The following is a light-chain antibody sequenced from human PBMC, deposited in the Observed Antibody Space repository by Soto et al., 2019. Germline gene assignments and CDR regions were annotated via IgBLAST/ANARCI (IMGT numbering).Light chain of an antibody. J-gene: IGKJ3*01. Sequence: DIPMTQSPSSLSASVGDRVTITCRASQGIRNYLAWYQQKPGKVPKLLIYAASTLQSGVPSRFSGSGSGTDFTLTISSRQPEDVATYYGQKYNSAPFTFGPGTKVDIK. V-gene: IGKV1-27*01. CDR3: QKYNSAPFT. CDR2: AAS. CDR1: QGIRNY.